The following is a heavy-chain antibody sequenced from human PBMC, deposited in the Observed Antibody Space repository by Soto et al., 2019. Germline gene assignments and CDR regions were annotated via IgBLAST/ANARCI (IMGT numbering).Heavy chain of an antibody. Sequence: GGSLRLSCAESGFIFSGYSMNWVRQAPGKGLEWVSSISTTSTYIYYADSVKGRFTVSRDNAKNSLYLQMTGLRPEDTAMYYCARDGIVGTTDSFDYWGQGTLVTVSS. CDR2: ISTTSTYI. CDR3: ARDGIVGTTDSFDY. D-gene: IGHD1-26*01. V-gene: IGHV3-21*01. J-gene: IGHJ4*02. CDR1: GFIFSGYS.